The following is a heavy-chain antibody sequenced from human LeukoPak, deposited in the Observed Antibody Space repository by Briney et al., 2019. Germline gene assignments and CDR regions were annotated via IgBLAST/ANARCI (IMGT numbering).Heavy chain of an antibody. CDR1: GGSISSGSYY. V-gene: IGHV4-61*02. Sequence: SETLSLTCTVSGGSISSGSYYWSWIRQPAGKGLEWIGRIYTSGSANYNPARKSRVTISLDRSENQFSLKLSSVTAADPAVYYCARSRVNYSYYIDVWGKGTTVTVSS. CDR2: IYTSGSA. CDR3: ARSRVNYSYYIDV. J-gene: IGHJ6*03.